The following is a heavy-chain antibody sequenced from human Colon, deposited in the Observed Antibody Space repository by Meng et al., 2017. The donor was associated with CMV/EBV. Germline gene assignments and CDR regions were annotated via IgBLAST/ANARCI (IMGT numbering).Heavy chain of an antibody. CDR2: IYGSGYT. Sequence: SETLSLTCTVSGGSISDSSYYWGWIRQPPGEGLEWIGTIYGSGYTYYNPSFESRVTMSVDTSKNHFSLKLNSLTAADTAVYYCAGIIQLWLPDGYWGQGTLVTVSS. V-gene: IGHV4-39*07. D-gene: IGHD5-18*01. CDR3: AGIIQLWLPDGY. CDR1: GGSISDSSYY. J-gene: IGHJ4*02.